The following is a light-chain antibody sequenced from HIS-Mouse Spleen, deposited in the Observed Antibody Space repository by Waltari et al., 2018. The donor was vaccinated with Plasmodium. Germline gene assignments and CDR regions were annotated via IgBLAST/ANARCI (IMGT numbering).Light chain of an antibody. CDR1: TLGAKT. V-gene: IGLV3-1*01. CDR3: QAWDSSTVV. CDR2: QDS. J-gene: IGLJ2*01. Sequence: SYELTQPPSVSVSPGPTARITCSGDTLGAKTACWYPLKPAQSPVLVIYQDSKRPSGIPERFSGSNSGNTATLTISGTQAMDEADYYCQAWDSSTVVFGGGTKLTVL.